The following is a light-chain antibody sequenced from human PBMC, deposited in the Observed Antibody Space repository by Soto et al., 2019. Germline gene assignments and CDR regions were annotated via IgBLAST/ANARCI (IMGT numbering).Light chain of an antibody. Sequence: DIQMTQSPSALSASLGDTVTITCRASQTISTYLDWYQQKPGKAPNLLIYAASTLPSGVPSRFSSSGSGTEFTLTISSLQPEDFATCYCQHTLGIPYCFGQGMRLEIK. CDR3: QHTLGIPYC. CDR2: AAS. CDR1: QTISTY. J-gene: IGKJ2*03. V-gene: IGKV1-39*01.